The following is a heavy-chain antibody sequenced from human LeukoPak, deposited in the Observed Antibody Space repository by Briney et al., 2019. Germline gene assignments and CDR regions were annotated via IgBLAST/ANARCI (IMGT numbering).Heavy chain of an antibody. V-gene: IGHV1-2*02. CDR1: GYTFTGYY. CDR3: ARAHMTTVTLGDY. CDR2: INPNSDVT. Sequence: GASVKVSCKASGYTFTGYYVHWVRQAPGQGLEWMAWINPNSDVTNYAQKFQGRVTLTRDTPISTVYMEVSGLTSDDTAVYYCARAHMTTVTLGDYWGQGTLVTVSS. J-gene: IGHJ4*02. D-gene: IGHD4-17*01.